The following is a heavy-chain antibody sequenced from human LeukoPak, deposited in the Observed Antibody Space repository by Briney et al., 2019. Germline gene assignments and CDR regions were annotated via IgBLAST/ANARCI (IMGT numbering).Heavy chain of an antibody. D-gene: IGHD2-21*01. Sequence: GGSLRLSCAASGFSFSSYWMSWVRQAPGKGLEWVANIKQDGSDKKYVDSVKGRFTISRDNSKNTLYLQMNSLRTEDTAFYYCTRDLFNWGQGTLVTVSS. CDR1: GFSFSSYW. CDR2: IKQDGSDK. CDR3: TRDLFN. J-gene: IGHJ4*02. V-gene: IGHV3-7*03.